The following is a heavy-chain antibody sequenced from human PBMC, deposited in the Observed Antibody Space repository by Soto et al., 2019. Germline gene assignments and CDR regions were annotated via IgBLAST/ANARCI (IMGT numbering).Heavy chain of an antibody. J-gene: IGHJ4*02. CDR1: GPTFIAYY. Sequence: QLVQSGAEVKKPGASVRVSCKTSGPTFIAYYIHWVRQAPGQGLEWMGWIDPKSGGTTYEQKFLGRVTMTRDTSINTAYMDLNRLTSDDTAVYYCARQHNDLWTDSPDFDYWGQGTLVTVSA. CDR3: ARQHNDLWTDSPDFDY. CDR2: IDPKSGGT. D-gene: IGHD3-9*01. V-gene: IGHV1-2*02.